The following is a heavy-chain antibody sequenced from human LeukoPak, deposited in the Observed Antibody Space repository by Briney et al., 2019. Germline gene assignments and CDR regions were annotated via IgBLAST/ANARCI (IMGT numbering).Heavy chain of an antibody. CDR3: AIRDGITMVRGVDPHYYYYYMDV. J-gene: IGHJ6*03. CDR2: ISYDGSNK. V-gene: IGHV3-30-3*01. CDR1: GFTFSSYA. Sequence: QSGGSLRLSCAASGFTFSSYATHWVRQAPGKGLEWVAVISYDGSNKYYADSVKGRFTISRDNSKNTLYLQMNSLRAEDTAVYYCAIRDGITMVRGVDPHYYYYYMDVWGKGTTVTVSS. D-gene: IGHD3-10*01.